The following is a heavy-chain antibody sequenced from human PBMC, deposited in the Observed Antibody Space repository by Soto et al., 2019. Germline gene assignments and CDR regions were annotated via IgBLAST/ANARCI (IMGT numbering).Heavy chain of an antibody. V-gene: IGHV1-69*13. Sequence: SVKVSCKASGGTFSSYAISWVRQAPGQGLEWMGGIIPIFGTANYAQKFQGRVTITADESTSTAYMELRSLRSEDTAVYYCARDLGRYYDSSGYYLGYWGQGTLVTVSS. J-gene: IGHJ4*02. CDR3: ARDLGRYYDSSGYYLGY. D-gene: IGHD3-22*01. CDR2: IIPIFGTA. CDR1: GGTFSSYA.